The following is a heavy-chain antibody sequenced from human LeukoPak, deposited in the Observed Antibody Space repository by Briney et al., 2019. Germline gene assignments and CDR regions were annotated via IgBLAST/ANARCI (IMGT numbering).Heavy chain of an antibody. CDR2: ISTDGTII. CDR1: GFTFSSHW. D-gene: IGHD2-15*01. Sequence: GGSLRLSCAASGFTFSSHWMHWVRQAPGKGLVWVARISTDGTIISYAASVKGRFTISRDNAKNTLYLQMNSLRAEDTAVYYCARDILVVTAHWGRGTLATVSS. V-gene: IGHV3-74*01. CDR3: ARDILVVTAH. J-gene: IGHJ4*02.